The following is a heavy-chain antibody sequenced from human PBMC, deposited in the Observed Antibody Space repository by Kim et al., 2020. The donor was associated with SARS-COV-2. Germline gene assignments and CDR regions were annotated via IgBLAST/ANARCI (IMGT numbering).Heavy chain of an antibody. J-gene: IGHJ4*02. Sequence: GGSLRLSCAASGFTFTGYGMHWVRQAPGKGLECVAVVSSDGTNKYYADSVKGRFTISRDNSKNTLYLQMNSLRAEDTAIYYCAKATYSGSYFSDYWGQGT. CDR1: GFTFTGYG. D-gene: IGHD1-26*01. V-gene: IGHV3-30*18. CDR3: AKATYSGSYFSDY. CDR2: VSSDGTNK.